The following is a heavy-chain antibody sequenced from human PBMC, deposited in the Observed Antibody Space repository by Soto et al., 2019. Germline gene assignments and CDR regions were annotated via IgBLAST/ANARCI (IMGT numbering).Heavy chain of an antibody. V-gene: IGHV4-39*01. CDR2: FFYGGRT. Sequence: QVQLQQSGPGLLKPSETLSLTCTVSGGSISSPSYNWGWVRQPPGKGPEWIGGFFYGGRTHYSPPLESRLSISVDTARSQVSLILTSVTAADTAVYYCATVASTHFDSWGQGALVVVSS. D-gene: IGHD1-1*01. CDR1: GGSISSPSYN. CDR3: ATVASTHFDS. J-gene: IGHJ4*02.